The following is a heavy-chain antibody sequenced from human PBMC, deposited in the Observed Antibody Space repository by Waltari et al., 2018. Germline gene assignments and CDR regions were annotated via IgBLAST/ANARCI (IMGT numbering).Heavy chain of an antibody. V-gene: IGHV3-21*01. CDR3: ARYYDILTGSPKYFYGMDV. CDR2: ISSSSSYI. CDR1: GSTFSTYS. Sequence: EVQLVESGGGLVKPGGSLRLSCAVSGSTFSTYSMNWVRQAPGKGLEWVSSISSSSSYIYYADSVKGRFTISRDNAKNSLFLQMNSLRAEDTAVYYCARYYDILTGSPKYFYGMDVWGQGTTVTVSS. D-gene: IGHD3-9*01. J-gene: IGHJ6*02.